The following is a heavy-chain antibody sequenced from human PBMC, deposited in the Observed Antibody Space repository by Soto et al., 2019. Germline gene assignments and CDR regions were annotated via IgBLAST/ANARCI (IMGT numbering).Heavy chain of an antibody. Sequence: GGSLRLSCEASGFSFSSYAMIWARQAPGKGLEWVSVISGSGGSSYFADSVKGRFTISRDNSKNMLYLEMSSLRAEDTAIYFCAKGSIEYSASIDYWGQGTLVSVSS. CDR2: ISGSGGSS. CDR3: AKGSIEYSASIDY. J-gene: IGHJ4*02. D-gene: IGHD4-4*01. CDR1: GFSFSSYA. V-gene: IGHV3-23*01.